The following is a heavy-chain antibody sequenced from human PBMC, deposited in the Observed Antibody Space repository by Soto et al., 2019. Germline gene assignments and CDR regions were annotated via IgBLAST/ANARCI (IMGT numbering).Heavy chain of an antibody. Sequence: GASVKVSCKASGYKFTTYFIHWVRQAPGQGLEWMGMIHPSGDTGYAQKFRGRVTMTIDTSTTTAYMELSSLRSEDTAVYYCARYPEMDSSGYYLYYWGQGTLVTVSS. D-gene: IGHD3-22*01. J-gene: IGHJ4*02. V-gene: IGHV1-46*01. CDR3: ARYPEMDSSGYYLYY. CDR2: IHPSGDT. CDR1: GYKFTTYF.